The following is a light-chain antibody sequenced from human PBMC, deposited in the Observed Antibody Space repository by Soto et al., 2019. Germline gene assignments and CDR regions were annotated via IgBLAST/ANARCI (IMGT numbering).Light chain of an antibody. CDR2: ATS. J-gene: IGKJ4*01. V-gene: IGKV3-15*01. Sequence: EIVVTQSQATLSVSPGERATLSCRASQSVGNTFAWYQQKPGQAPRLIIFATSTRATGVPARFSGSGSGTEFTLTISSPQSEDFAVYYCHQDGDWPLTFGGGAKVEIE. CDR3: HQDGDWPLT. CDR1: QSVGNT.